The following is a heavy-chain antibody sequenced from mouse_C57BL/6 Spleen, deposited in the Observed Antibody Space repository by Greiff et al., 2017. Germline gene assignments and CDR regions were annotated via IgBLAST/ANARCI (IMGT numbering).Heavy chain of an antibody. CDR2: IYPRSGNI. J-gene: IGHJ2*01. CDR1: GYTFTSYG. D-gene: IGHD1-1*01. CDR3: ARAIFITTVVAEDYFDY. Sequence: QVQLQQSGAELARPGASVKLSCKASGYTFTSYGISWVKQRTGQGLEWIGEIYPRSGNIYYNEKFKGKATLTAEKSSSTAYMELRSLTSEDAAVYFCARAIFITTVVAEDYFDYWGQGTTLTVSS. V-gene: IGHV1-81*01.